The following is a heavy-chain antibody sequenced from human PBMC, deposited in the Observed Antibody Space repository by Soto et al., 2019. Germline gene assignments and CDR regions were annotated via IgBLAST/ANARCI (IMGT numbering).Heavy chain of an antibody. D-gene: IGHD3-22*01. V-gene: IGHV3-30*18. CDR2: ISYDGSNK. CDR3: AKDLMYYYDSSGYYYETESFDY. Sequence: PGGSLRLSCAASGFTFSSYGMHWVRQAPGKGLEWVAVISYDGSNKYYADSVKGRFTISRDNSKNTLYLQMNSLRAEDTAVYYCAKDLMYYYDSSGYYYETESFDYWGQGTLVTVSS. J-gene: IGHJ4*02. CDR1: GFTFSSYG.